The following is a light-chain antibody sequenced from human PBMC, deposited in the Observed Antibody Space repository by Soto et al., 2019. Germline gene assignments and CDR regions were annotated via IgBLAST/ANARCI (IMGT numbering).Light chain of an antibody. V-gene: IGKV1-33*01. CDR3: LQYSGYVPA. Sequence: QMSHSPSSLSASVGDRDTITGQASQDISNYLNWYQQKPGKAPKLLIYDASNLETGVPSRFSGSGSGTEFTLTISSLQSEDFATYYCLQYSGYVPAFGGGTKVDIK. J-gene: IGKJ4*01. CDR1: QDISNY. CDR2: DAS.